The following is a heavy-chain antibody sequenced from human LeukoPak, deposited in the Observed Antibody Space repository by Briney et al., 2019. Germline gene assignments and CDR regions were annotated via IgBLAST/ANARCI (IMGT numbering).Heavy chain of an antibody. CDR2: IYYSGST. CDR1: GGSISSGDYY. V-gene: IGHV4-30-4*01. J-gene: IGHJ5*02. CDR3: ARENPAGDRGVP. Sequence: SETLSLTCTVSGGSISSGDYYWSWIRQPPGKGLEWIGYIYYSGSTYYNPSLKSRVTISVDTSKNQFSLKLSSVTAADTAVYYCARENPAGDRGVPWGQGTLVTVSS. D-gene: IGHD3-10*01.